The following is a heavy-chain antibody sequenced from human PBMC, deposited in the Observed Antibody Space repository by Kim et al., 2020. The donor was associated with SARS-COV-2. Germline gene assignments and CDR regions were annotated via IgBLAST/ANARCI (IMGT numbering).Heavy chain of an antibody. CDR3: ARSSPYYYDSSGSPLGY. Sequence: GKGRFTIARDNAKNTLYLQMSSLRAEDTAVYYCARSSPYYYDSSGSPLGYWGQGTLVTVSS. J-gene: IGHJ4*02. V-gene: IGHV3-74*01. D-gene: IGHD3-22*01.